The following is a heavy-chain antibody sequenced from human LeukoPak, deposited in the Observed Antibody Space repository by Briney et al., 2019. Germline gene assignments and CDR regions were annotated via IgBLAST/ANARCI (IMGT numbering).Heavy chain of an antibody. CDR3: AKVSRYYDSSGPVDY. Sequence: GGPLRLSCAASGFTFSSYAMSWVRQAPGKGLEWVSAISGSGGSTYYADSVKGRFTISRDNSKNTLYLQMNSLRAEDTAVYYCAKVSRYYDSSGPVDYWGQGTLVTVSS. V-gene: IGHV3-23*01. CDR2: ISGSGGST. CDR1: GFTFSSYA. J-gene: IGHJ4*02. D-gene: IGHD3-22*01.